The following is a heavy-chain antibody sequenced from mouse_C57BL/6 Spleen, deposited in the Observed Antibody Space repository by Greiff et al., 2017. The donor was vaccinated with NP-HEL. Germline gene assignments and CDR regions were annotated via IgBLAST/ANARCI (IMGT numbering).Heavy chain of an antibody. CDR3: TKGAYSNYVFAY. CDR2: IDPENGDT. J-gene: IGHJ3*01. V-gene: IGHV14-4*01. D-gene: IGHD2-5*01. CDR1: GFNIKDDY. Sequence: VQLQQSGAELVRPGASVKLSCTASGFNIKDDYMHWVKQRPEQGLEWIGWIDPENGDTEYASKFQGKATMTADTSSNTAYLQLSSLTSEDTAVYYCTKGAYSNYVFAYWGQGTLVTVSA.